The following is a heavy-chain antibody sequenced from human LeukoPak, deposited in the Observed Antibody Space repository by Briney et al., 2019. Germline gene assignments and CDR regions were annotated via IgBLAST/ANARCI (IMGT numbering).Heavy chain of an antibody. CDR3: ARGLLTIFGVAWDAFDI. J-gene: IGHJ3*02. CDR1: GYTFTSYD. D-gene: IGHD3-3*01. Sequence: GASVKVSCKASGYTFTSYDINWVRQATGQGLEWMGWMNPNSGNTGYAQKFQGRVTITRNTSISTAYMELSSLRSEDTAVYYGARGLLTIFGVAWDAFDIWGQGTMVTVSS. CDR2: MNPNSGNT. V-gene: IGHV1-8*03.